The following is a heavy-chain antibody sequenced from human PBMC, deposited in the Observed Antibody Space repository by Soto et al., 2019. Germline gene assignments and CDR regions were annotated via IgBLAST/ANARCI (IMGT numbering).Heavy chain of an antibody. CDR1: GFTFSSYA. J-gene: IGHJ4*02. D-gene: IGHD6-13*01. V-gene: IGHV3-23*01. CDR2: ISGSGSST. Sequence: EVPLLESGGGLVQPGGSLRLSCAASGFTFSSYAMNWVRQAPGKGLEWVSVISGSGSSTYYADSVKGRFTISRDNAKNTLYLQMNSLRAEDRAVYYCARRSSSWYFDYWGQGTLVTVSS. CDR3: ARRSSSWYFDY.